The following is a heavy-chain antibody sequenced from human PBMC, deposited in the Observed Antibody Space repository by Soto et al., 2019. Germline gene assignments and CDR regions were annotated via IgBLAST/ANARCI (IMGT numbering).Heavy chain of an antibody. D-gene: IGHD3-22*01. Sequence: PSETLSLTCTVSGGSISSYYWSWIRQPPGKGLEWIGSIYYSGSTNYNPSLKSRVTISVETSKNQFSLKLSSVTAADTAVYYCARDRRREYYYDSSGPAHDAFDIWGQGTMVTVSS. CDR2: IYYSGST. CDR1: GGSISSYY. V-gene: IGHV4-59*01. CDR3: ARDRRREYYYDSSGPAHDAFDI. J-gene: IGHJ3*02.